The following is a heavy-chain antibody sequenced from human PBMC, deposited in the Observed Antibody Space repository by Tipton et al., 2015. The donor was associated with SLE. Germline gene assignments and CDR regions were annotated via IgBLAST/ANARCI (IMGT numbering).Heavy chain of an antibody. CDR2: ISPKSGGT. CDR1: GYTFTSCG. V-gene: IGHV1-2*02. D-gene: IGHD3-10*01. Sequence: QLVQSGAEVKKPGASVKVSCKASGYTFTSCGISWVRQAPGQGLEWMGWISPKSGGTNFAQRFQGRVTMTRDTSISTAYLELSSLRSDDTAVYYCARGGGEEVDYWGQGTLVTVSS. J-gene: IGHJ4*02. CDR3: ARGGGEEVDY.